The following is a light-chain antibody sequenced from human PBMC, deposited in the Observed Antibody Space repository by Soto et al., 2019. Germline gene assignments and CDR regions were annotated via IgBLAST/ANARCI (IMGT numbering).Light chain of an antibody. CDR3: SSYTSSSTLYV. Sequence: VRTQPGSVSVSPGQAVTISCTGTSSDVGGYNYVSWYQQHPGKAPKLMIYEVSNRPSGVSNRFSGSKSGNTASLTISGLQAEDEADYYCSSYTSSSTLYVFGTGTKVTVL. V-gene: IGLV2-14*01. CDR1: SSDVGGYNY. CDR2: EVS. J-gene: IGLJ1*01.